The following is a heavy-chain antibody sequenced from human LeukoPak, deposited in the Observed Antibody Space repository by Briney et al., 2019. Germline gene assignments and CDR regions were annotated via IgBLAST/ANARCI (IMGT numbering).Heavy chain of an antibody. Sequence: PGGSLRLSCAASGFTFSSYAMSWVRQAPGKGLEWVSAISGSGGSTYYADSVKGRFTISRDNSKNTLYLQMNSLRAEDTAVYYCAKDLSPYGSGSYFDYWGQGTLVTVSS. CDR2: ISGSGGST. J-gene: IGHJ4*02. V-gene: IGHV3-23*01. D-gene: IGHD3-10*01. CDR3: AKDLSPYGSGSYFDY. CDR1: GFTFSSYA.